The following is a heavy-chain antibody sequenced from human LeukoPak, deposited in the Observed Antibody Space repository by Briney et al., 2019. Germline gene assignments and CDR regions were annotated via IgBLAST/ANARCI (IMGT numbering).Heavy chain of an antibody. J-gene: IGHJ4*02. Sequence: SDTLSLTCAVSGGSISSSNWWSWVRQPPGKGLEWIGEIYHSGSTNYNPSLKSRVTISVDKSKNQFSLKLSSVTAADTAVYYCASFKGGYSGYGGYWGQGTLVTVSS. CDR2: IYHSGST. CDR1: GGSISSSNW. D-gene: IGHD5-12*01. CDR3: ASFKGGYSGYGGY. V-gene: IGHV4-4*02.